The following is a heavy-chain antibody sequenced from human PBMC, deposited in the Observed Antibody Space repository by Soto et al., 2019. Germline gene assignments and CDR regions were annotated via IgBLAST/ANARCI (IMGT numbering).Heavy chain of an antibody. CDR1: GFTFSSYS. D-gene: IGHD3-10*01. Sequence: GGSLRLSCAASGFTFSSYSMNWVRQAPGKGLEWVSSISSSSSYIYYADSVKGRFTISRDNAKNSLYLQMNSLRAEDTAVYYCARVFREYYGSGSYYDYWGQGTLVTVSS. CDR2: ISSSSSYI. J-gene: IGHJ4*02. CDR3: ARVFREYYGSGSYYDY. V-gene: IGHV3-21*01.